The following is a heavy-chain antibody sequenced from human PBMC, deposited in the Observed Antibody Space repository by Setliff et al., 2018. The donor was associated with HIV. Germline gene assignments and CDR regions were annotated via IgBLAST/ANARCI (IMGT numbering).Heavy chain of an antibody. D-gene: IGHD2-2*01. CDR3: AREVRVVLPAAASGNYYYYNMDV. Sequence: PSETLSLTCTVSGGSISSYYGSWIRQSAGKGLEWIGRIYSSGSTNYNPSLKSRVTMSVDTSKNQFSLRLSSVTAADTAVYYCAREVRVVLPAAASGNYYYYNMDVWGKGTTVTVSS. V-gene: IGHV4-4*07. J-gene: IGHJ6*03. CDR2: IYSSGST. CDR1: GGSISSYY.